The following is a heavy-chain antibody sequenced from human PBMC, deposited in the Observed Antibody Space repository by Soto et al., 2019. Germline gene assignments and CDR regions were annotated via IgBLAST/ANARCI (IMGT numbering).Heavy chain of an antibody. D-gene: IGHD5-18*01. CDR3: ARARSQLWLIDY. V-gene: IGHV3-30-3*01. CDR1: GFTSSSYA. Sequence: GGSLRLSCAASGFTSSSYAMHWVRQAPGKGLEWVAVISYDGSNKYYADSVKGRFTISRDNSKNTLYLQMNSLRAEDTAVYYCARARSQLWLIDYWGQGTLVTVSS. J-gene: IGHJ4*02. CDR2: ISYDGSNK.